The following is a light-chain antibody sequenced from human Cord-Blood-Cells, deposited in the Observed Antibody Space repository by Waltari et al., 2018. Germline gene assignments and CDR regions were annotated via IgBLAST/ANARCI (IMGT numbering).Light chain of an antibody. Sequence: QSALTQPASVSGAPGQSITISCTGTSSDVGGYNYVSWYQQHPGKAPKLMIYDVRKRPSGVSKRCAGSKSGHTASLTISGLQAEDEADYCCSSYTSSSTWVFGGGSRLTVL. J-gene: IGLJ3*02. CDR1: SSDVGGYNY. CDR3: SSYTSSSTWV. CDR2: DVR. V-gene: IGLV2-14*01.